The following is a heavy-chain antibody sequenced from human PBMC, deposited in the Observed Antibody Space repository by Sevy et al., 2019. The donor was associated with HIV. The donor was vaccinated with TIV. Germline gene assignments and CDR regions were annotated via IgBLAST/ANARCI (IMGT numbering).Heavy chain of an antibody. J-gene: IGHJ3*02. Sequence: GGSLRLSCAASGFSFSSYSVSWVRQAPGKGLEYVSAISSNGGSTYYADSVKGRFTISRDNSKNTLYLQMSSLRAEDTAVYYCVKYGTGSRDAFDIWGQGTMVTVSS. CDR2: ISSNGGST. CDR3: VKYGTGSRDAFDI. CDR1: GFSFSSYS. V-gene: IGHV3-64D*06. D-gene: IGHD3-10*01.